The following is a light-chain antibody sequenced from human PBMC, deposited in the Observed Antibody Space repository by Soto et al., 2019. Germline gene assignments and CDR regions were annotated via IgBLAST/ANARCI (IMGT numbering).Light chain of an antibody. CDR2: AAS. CDR1: QSISSY. V-gene: IGKV1-39*01. Sequence: DIQITQSPSSLSASVGDRVTLTFRASQSISSYLNWYQQKPGKAPKLLIYAASSLQSGVPSRFSGSGSGTDFTLTISSLQPEDFATYYCQQSYSTPQITFGQGTRLEIK. J-gene: IGKJ5*01. CDR3: QQSYSTPQIT.